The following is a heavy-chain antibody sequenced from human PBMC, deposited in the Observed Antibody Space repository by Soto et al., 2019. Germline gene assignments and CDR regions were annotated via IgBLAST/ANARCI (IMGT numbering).Heavy chain of an antibody. Sequence: QVQLVQSGGGAVLPGNSLRLSCAASGFPFSWAGMHWLRQTPGKGLEWVAVVSGDGRDIDYAESVRGRVSISRDNPKSTLYLQMNNLGFEDTAIYYCARGLNKAAGGAFDVWGQGTQVIVSS. V-gene: IGHV3-33*01. J-gene: IGHJ3*01. D-gene: IGHD3-16*01. CDR3: ARGLNKAAGGAFDV. CDR1: GFPFSWAG. CDR2: VSGDGRDI.